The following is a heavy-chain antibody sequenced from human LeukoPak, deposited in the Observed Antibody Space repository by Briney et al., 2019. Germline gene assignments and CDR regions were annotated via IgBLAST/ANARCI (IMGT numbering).Heavy chain of an antibody. Sequence: PGGSLRLSCAASGFTFSSYSMNWVRQAPGKGLEWVSSIGSSSSYIYYADSVKGRFTISRDNAKNSLYLQMNSLRAEDTAVYYCATQRPHRRTFDYWGQGTLVTVSS. J-gene: IGHJ4*02. CDR3: ATQRPHRRTFDY. CDR2: IGSSSSYI. CDR1: GFTFSSYS. V-gene: IGHV3-21*01.